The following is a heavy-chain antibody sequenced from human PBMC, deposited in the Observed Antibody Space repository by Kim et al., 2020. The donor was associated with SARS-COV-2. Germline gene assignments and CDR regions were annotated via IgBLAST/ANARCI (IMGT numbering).Heavy chain of an antibody. J-gene: IGHJ4*02. CDR2: IYTSGST. Sequence: SETLSLTCTVSGGSISSYYWSWIRQPAGKGLEWIGRIYTSGSTNYNPSLKSRVTMSVDTSKNQFSLKLSSVTAADTAVYYCARGYSYGYFRPFDYWGQGTLVTVSS. CDR3: ARGYSYGYFRPFDY. V-gene: IGHV4-4*07. CDR1: GGSISSYY. D-gene: IGHD5-18*01.